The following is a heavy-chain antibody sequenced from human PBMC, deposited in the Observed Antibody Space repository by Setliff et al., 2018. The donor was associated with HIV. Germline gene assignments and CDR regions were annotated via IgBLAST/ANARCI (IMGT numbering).Heavy chain of an antibody. CDR3: ARHGGGGWYERVGLYFDY. V-gene: IGHV4-61*01. J-gene: IGHJ4*02. Sequence: PSETLSLTCTVSGGSISSGTYYWSWIRQHPGKGLEWIGYIYNSGSTNYNPSLKSRVTISVDTSKNQFSLNLSSVTAADTAVYYCARHGGGGWYERVGLYFDYWGQGTLVTVSS. D-gene: IGHD6-19*01. CDR2: IYNSGST. CDR1: GGSISSGTYY.